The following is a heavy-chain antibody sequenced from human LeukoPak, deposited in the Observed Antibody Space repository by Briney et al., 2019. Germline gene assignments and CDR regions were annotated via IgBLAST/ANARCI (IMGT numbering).Heavy chain of an antibody. CDR2: ISSSGSTI. CDR3: ARARGAVWAVAGTLDY. Sequence: GGSLRLSCAASGFTFSSYEMNWVRQAPGKGLEWVSYISSSGSTIYYANSVKGRFTISRDNAKNSLYLQMNSLRAEDTAVYYCARARGAVWAVAGTLDYWGQGTLVTVSS. D-gene: IGHD6-19*01. V-gene: IGHV3-48*03. J-gene: IGHJ4*02. CDR1: GFTFSSYE.